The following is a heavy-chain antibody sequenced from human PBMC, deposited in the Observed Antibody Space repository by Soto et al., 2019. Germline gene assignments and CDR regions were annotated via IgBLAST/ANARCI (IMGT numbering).Heavy chain of an antibody. CDR3: ARGKSVYAYNYYYYGLDV. Sequence: RASVKISCKASGGTFSSYAISWVRQAPGQGLEWMGGIIPIFGTANYAQKFQGRVTITADESTSTAYMELSSLRSEDTAVYYCARGKSVYAYNYYYYGLDVWGQGTTVTVSS. CDR2: IIPIFGTA. D-gene: IGHD2-8*01. V-gene: IGHV1-69*13. J-gene: IGHJ6*02. CDR1: GGTFSSYA.